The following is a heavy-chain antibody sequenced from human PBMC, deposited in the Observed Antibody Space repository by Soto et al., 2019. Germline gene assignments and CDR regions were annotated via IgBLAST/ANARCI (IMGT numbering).Heavy chain of an antibody. CDR1: GFTFSSYS. CDR2: ISSSSSTI. CDR3: ARDKGRSPLDY. J-gene: IGHJ4*02. Sequence: EVPLVESGGGLVQPGGSLRLSCAASGFTFSSYSMNWVRQAPGKGLEWVSYISSSSSTIYYADSVKGRFTISRDNAKNSLSLQMNSLRAEDTAVYYCARDKGRSPLDYWGQGTLVTVSS. D-gene: IGHD2-15*01. V-gene: IGHV3-48*01.